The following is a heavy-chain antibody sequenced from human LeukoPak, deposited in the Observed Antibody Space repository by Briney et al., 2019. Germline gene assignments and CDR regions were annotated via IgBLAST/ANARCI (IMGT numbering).Heavy chain of an antibody. J-gene: IGHJ4*02. CDR1: GGSISSNY. CDR2: IHYSGRT. CDR3: ARDPGLVGAKGPKFAYDV. V-gene: IGHV4-59*01. D-gene: IGHD1-26*01. Sequence: SETLSLTCNVSGGSISSNYWSWIRRPPGKGLEWIGYIHYSGRTNYNQSFKSRVAISIDTPKNQFSLKMSSVTAADTAVYHCARDPGLVGAKGPKFAYDVWGQGTLVSVSS.